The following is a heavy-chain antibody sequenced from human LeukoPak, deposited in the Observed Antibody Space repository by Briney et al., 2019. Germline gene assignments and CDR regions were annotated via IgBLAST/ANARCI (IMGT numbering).Heavy chain of an antibody. J-gene: IGHJ4*02. Sequence: PGESLKISCKGSGYSFASYWISWVRQMPGKGLEWMGRIDPSDSYTNYSPSFQGHVTISADKSISTAYLQWSSLKASDTAMYYCARYTTGDFDYWGQGTLVTVSS. CDR3: ARYTTGDFDY. CDR2: IDPSDSYT. CDR1: GYSFASYW. D-gene: IGHD1-1*01. V-gene: IGHV5-10-1*01.